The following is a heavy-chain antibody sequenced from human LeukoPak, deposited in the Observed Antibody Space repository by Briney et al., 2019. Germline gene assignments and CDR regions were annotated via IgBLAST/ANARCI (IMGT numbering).Heavy chain of an antibody. CDR1: GFTFSSYA. V-gene: IGHV3-23*01. D-gene: IGHD3-10*01. Sequence: PGGSLRLSCAASGFTFSSYAMSWVRQAPGKGLEWVSGISGSGGGTYYADSVKGRFTISRDNSKNTLYLQMNSLRVEDTAVYYCARDSSMLRGPLVIYYFDFWGQGTLVTVSS. CDR3: ARDSSMLRGPLVIYYFDF. CDR2: ISGSGGGT. J-gene: IGHJ4*02.